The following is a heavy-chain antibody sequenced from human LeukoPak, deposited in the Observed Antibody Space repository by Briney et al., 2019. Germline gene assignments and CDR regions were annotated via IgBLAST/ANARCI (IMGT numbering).Heavy chain of an antibody. J-gene: IGHJ4*02. V-gene: IGHV1-8*01. Sequence: ASVKVSCKASGYTFTSYDINWVRQAAGQGLERMGWMNPNSGNTGYTQKFQGRVTMTRDTSTGTAFMELSSLRSEDTAVYYCARRADHYDSSCYQHWGQGTLVTVSP. CDR1: GYTFTSYD. CDR3: ARRADHYDSSCYQH. CDR2: MNPNSGNT. D-gene: IGHD3-22*01.